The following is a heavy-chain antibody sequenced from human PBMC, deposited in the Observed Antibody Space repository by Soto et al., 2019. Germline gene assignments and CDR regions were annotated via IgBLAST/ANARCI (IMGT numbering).Heavy chain of an antibody. CDR1: GGSISSYY. J-gene: IGHJ4*02. CDR3: AREKYSSDFDY. CDR2: IYYSGST. Sequence: PSETLSLTCTVSGGSISSYYWSWIRQPPGKGLEWIGYIYYSGSTNYNPSLKSRVTISVDTSKNQFSLKLSSVTAADTAVYYCAREKYSSDFDYWGQGTLVTVSS. D-gene: IGHD6-19*01. V-gene: IGHV4-59*01.